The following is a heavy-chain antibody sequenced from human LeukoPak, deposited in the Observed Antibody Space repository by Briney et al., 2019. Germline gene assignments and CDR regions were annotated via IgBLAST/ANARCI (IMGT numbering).Heavy chain of an antibody. CDR1: GYTFTGYY. V-gene: IGHV1-8*02. D-gene: IGHD6-19*01. CDR2: INPYSGYT. Sequence: EASVKVSCKASGYTFTGYYMHWVRQAPGQGLEWMGWINPYSGYTGYAQKFQGRVTMTRNTSISTAYMELSSLRSEDTAVYYCARGIAVAGGTFDYWGQGTLVTVSS. J-gene: IGHJ4*02. CDR3: ARGIAVAGGTFDY.